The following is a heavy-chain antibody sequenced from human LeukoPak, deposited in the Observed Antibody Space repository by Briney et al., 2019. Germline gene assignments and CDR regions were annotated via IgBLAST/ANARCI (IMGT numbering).Heavy chain of an antibody. CDR2: IWYDGSNK. D-gene: IGHD3-16*02. CDR3: ARSTYDYVWGSYLQFDY. V-gene: IGHV3-33*01. J-gene: IGHJ4*02. Sequence: GGSLRLSCAASGFTFSSYGMHWVRQAPGKGLEWVAVIWYDGSNKYYADSVKGRFTISRDNSKNTLYLQMNSLRAEDTAVYYCARSTYDYVWGSYLQFDYWGQGTLVTVSS. CDR1: GFTFSSYG.